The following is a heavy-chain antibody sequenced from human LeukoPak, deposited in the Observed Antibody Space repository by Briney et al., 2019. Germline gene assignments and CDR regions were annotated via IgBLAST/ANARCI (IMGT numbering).Heavy chain of an antibody. J-gene: IGHJ4*02. CDR3: ARAPSVVVPAAMDY. CDR2: INPNSGGT. Sequence: ASVKVSCTASGSTFTGYYVHLVRQAPGQGLEWMGWINPNSGGTNYAQKFQGRVTMTRDTSISTAYMELSRLRSDDTAVYYCARAPSVVVPAAMDYWGQGTLVTVSS. V-gene: IGHV1-2*02. D-gene: IGHD2-2*01. CDR1: GSTFTGYY.